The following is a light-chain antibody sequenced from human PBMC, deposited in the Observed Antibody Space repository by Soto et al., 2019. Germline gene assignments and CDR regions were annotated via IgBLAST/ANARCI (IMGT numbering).Light chain of an antibody. Sequence: EFVLTQSPGSMSLSPGESATLSCRASQSVRNNFLAWYQQIPVQAPSVLIYGASTSATGVPDRFSGSGSGTDFSLTISRLEPEDFAVYFCQQYSSSVVYTFGQGTKLEIK. CDR1: QSVRNNF. CDR3: QQYSSSVVYT. J-gene: IGKJ2*01. CDR2: GAS. V-gene: IGKV3-20*01.